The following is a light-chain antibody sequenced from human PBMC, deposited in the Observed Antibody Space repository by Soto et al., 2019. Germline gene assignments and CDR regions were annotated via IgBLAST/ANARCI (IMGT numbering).Light chain of an antibody. J-gene: IGLJ1*01. CDR1: SSDVGGYNY. Sequence: QSALTQPASVSGSPGQSITISCTGTSSDVGGYNYVSWYQQHPGKAPKLMIYDVSKRPSGVSNRFSGSKSGNTASLPISGLQAEDEADYYCSSYTSSTPHVFGTGTKLTVL. V-gene: IGLV2-14*01. CDR2: DVS. CDR3: SSYTSSTPHV.